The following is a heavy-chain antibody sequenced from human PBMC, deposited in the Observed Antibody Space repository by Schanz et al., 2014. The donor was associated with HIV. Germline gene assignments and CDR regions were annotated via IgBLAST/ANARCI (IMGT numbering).Heavy chain of an antibody. D-gene: IGHD4-17*01. J-gene: IGHJ4*02. CDR1: GYTFTSYD. CDR2: MNPNNDDT. V-gene: IGHV1-8*01. Sequence: QLVQSGPEVKKPGASVKVSCKTSGYTFTSYDINWVRQAAGQGLEWMGWMNPNNDDTDYAQKFQGRVTMTRDTSTSTAYMELSSLRSEDTAVYYCARGRETVTTYFDFWGQGTLVTVSS. CDR3: ARGRETVTTYFDF.